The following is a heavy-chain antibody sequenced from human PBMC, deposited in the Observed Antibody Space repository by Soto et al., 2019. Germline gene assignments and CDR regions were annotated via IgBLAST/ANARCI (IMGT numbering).Heavy chain of an antibody. J-gene: IGHJ6*02. V-gene: IGHV1-8*01. CDR3: ARARDTAMGKLYYYYGMDV. CDR1: GYTFTSYD. Sequence: QVQLVQSGAEVKKPGASVKVSCKASGYTFTSYDINWVRQATGQGLEWMGWMNPNSGNTGYAQKFQGRVTMTRNTSISTAYMELSSVRSEDTAVYYCARARDTAMGKLYYYYGMDVWGQGTTVTVSS. D-gene: IGHD5-18*01. CDR2: MNPNSGNT.